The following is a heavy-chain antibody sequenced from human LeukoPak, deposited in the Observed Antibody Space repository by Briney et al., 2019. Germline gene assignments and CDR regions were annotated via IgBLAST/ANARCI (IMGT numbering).Heavy chain of an antibody. CDR3: ARGWLIS. D-gene: IGHD5-12*01. CDR2: ISTSGSAK. V-gene: IGHV3-11*01. CDR1: GFTFDDYG. J-gene: IGHJ4*02. Sequence: GGSLRLSCAASGFTFDDYGMSWIRQAPGKGLEWVSYISTSGSAKHYADSVKGRFTISRDNAKNSLYLQMNSLRAEDTAVYYCARGWLISWGQGTLVTVSS.